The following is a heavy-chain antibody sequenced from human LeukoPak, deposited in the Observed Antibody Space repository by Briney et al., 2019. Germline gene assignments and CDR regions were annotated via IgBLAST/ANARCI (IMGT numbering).Heavy chain of an antibody. Sequence: GGSLRLSCAASGFTVSSNYMSWVSQAPGKGLEWVSYISSSGSTIYYADSVKGRFTISRDNAKNSLYLQMNSLRAEDTAVYYCARGRYSSRWFDYWGQGSLVTVSS. CDR1: GFTVSSNY. CDR2: ISSSGSTI. D-gene: IGHD6-13*01. J-gene: IGHJ5*01. V-gene: IGHV3-11*04. CDR3: ARGRYSSRWFDY.